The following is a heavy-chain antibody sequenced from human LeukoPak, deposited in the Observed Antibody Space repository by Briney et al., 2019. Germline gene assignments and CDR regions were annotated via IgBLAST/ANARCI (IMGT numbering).Heavy chain of an antibody. CDR2: INHSGST. D-gene: IGHD6-13*01. CDR3: AREWYSSSWYRYGFGY. CDR1: GGSFSGYY. V-gene: IGHV4-34*01. Sequence: SETLSLTCAVYGGSFSGYYWSWIHQPPGKGLEWIGEINHSGSTNYNPSLKSRVTISVDTSKNQFSLKLSSVTAADTAVYHCAREWYSSSWYRYGFGYWGQGTLVTVSS. J-gene: IGHJ4*02.